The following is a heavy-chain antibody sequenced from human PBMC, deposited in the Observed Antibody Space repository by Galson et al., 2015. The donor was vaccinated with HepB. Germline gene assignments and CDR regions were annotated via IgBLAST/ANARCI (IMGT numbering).Heavy chain of an antibody. V-gene: IGHV3-74*01. J-gene: IGHJ4*02. Sequence: SLRLSCAASRFTFSNYWMHWVRQAPGKGLVWVSRISSGGGTTAYADSVKGRFTISRDNAKNTLYLQMNSLRVEDTAVYYCVRDGTFATPYGHFDYWGQGTLVTVSS. CDR2: ISSGGGTT. CDR3: VRDGTFATPYGHFDY. CDR1: RFTFSNYW. D-gene: IGHD1-1*01.